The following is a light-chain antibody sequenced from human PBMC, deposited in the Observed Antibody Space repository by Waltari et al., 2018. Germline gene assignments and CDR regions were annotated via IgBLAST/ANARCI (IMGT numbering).Light chain of an antibody. V-gene: IGLV2-23*01. Sequence: QSALPQPASASGSPGQSITISCTGPGSDVGPYHLVSWYQQRPGKVPKLLIYEGNKRPLGVSDRVSGSKSGNTASLTISGLQAEDEGDYYCCSFAGRNVYVFGTGTKVTVL. J-gene: IGLJ1*01. CDR3: CSFAGRNVYV. CDR1: GSDVGPYHL. CDR2: EGN.